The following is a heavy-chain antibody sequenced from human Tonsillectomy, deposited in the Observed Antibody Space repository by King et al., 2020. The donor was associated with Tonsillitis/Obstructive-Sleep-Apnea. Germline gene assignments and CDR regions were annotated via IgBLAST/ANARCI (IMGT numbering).Heavy chain of an antibody. V-gene: IGHV3-23*04. CDR1: GFTFSSYA. CDR3: AKVQIRQLWQWPRGGYFDY. Sequence: QLVQSGGGLVQPGGSLRLSCAASGFTFSSYAMSWVRQAPGKGLEWVSAISGSGGSTYYADSVKGRFTISRDNSKNTLYLQMNSLRAEDTAVYYCAKVQIRQLWQWPRGGYFDYWGQGTLVTVSS. J-gene: IGHJ4*02. CDR2: ISGSGGST. D-gene: IGHD5-18*01.